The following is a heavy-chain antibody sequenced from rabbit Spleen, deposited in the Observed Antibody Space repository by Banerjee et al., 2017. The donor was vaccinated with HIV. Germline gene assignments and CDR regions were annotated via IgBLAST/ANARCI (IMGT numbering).Heavy chain of an antibody. D-gene: IGHD8-1*01. CDR2: ISTSTGTT. V-gene: IGHV1S40*01. CDR1: GFSFSSNYY. Sequence: QSLEESGGDLVKPGASLTLTCTASGFSFSSNYYMCWVRQAPGKGLEWIGCISTSTGTTYYASWAKGRFIISKTSSTTVTLQMTSLTVADTAAYFCARDTGSSFSTYGMDLWGPGTLVTVS. J-gene: IGHJ6*01. CDR3: ARDTGSSFSTYGMDL.